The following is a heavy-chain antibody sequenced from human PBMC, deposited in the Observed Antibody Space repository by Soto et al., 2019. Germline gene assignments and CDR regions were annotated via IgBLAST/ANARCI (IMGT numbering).Heavy chain of an antibody. CDR1: GFTFSSYG. J-gene: IGHJ4*02. V-gene: IGHV3-33*01. D-gene: IGHD3-10*01. CDR3: ASLVPTWHQFDY. CDR2: IWYDGSNK. Sequence: GGSLRLSCAASGFTFSSYGMHWVRQAPGKGLEWVAVIWYDGSNKYYADAVKGRFTISRDNSKNTLYLQMNSLRAEDTAVYYCASLVPTWHQFDYWGQGTLVTVSS.